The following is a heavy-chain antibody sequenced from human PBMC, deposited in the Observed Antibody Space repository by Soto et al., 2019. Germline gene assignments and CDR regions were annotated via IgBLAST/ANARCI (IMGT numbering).Heavy chain of an antibody. D-gene: IGHD4-4*01. J-gene: IGHJ4*02. Sequence: PSETLSLTCAVSGGSISSRGYSWSWIRQPPGKGLEWIGYIYHSVSTYYNPSLKSRVTISVDRSKNQFSLKLSSLTAADTAVDYGARGITTVPPLASWGQGPLVPVPS. CDR3: ARGITTVPPLAS. CDR2: IYHSVST. V-gene: IGHV4-30-2*01. CDR1: GGSISSRGYS.